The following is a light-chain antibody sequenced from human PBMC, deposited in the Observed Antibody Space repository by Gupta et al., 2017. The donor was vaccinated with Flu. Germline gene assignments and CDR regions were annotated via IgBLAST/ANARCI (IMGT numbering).Light chain of an antibody. Sequence: QTVRITSQADSHRNSYASWYRQKQQQAKVLVIFVKNSRTSRIPDLFAGSSSGNAAPPTITRAGSEDEAEHNCNSRASTDNTKAVFGGGTKLTVL. CDR1: SHRNSY. V-gene: IGLV3-19*01. CDR3: NSRASTDNTKAV. J-gene: IGLJ2*01. CDR2: VKN.